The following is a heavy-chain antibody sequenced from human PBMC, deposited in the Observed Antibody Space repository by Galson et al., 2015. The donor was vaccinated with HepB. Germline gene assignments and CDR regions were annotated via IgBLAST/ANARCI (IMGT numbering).Heavy chain of an antibody. CDR3: AREGVTMIVDAFDI. CDR2: IIPSGGST. CDR1: GYTFTSYY. D-gene: IGHD3-22*01. Sequence: SGYTFTSYYMHWVRQAPGQGLEWMGIIIPSGGSTSYAQKFQGRVTMTRDTSTSTVYMELSSLRSEDTAVYYCAREGVTMIVDAFDIWGQGTMVTVSS. V-gene: IGHV1-46*01. J-gene: IGHJ3*02.